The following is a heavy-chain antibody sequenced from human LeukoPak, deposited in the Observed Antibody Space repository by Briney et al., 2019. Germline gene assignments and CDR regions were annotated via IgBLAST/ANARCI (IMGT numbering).Heavy chain of an antibody. J-gene: IGHJ4*02. CDR1: GGSISSYY. CDR3: TRGAGWLIDY. CDR2: FHNSGTS. D-gene: IGHD3-16*01. Sequence: SETLSLTCTVSGGSISSYYRGWIRQPPGKGLEWIGYFHNSGTSTYNPSLKSRVTISADTSKNQFSLKLNSLTTADTAVYYCTRGAGWLIDYWGQGILVTLSS. V-gene: IGHV4-59*01.